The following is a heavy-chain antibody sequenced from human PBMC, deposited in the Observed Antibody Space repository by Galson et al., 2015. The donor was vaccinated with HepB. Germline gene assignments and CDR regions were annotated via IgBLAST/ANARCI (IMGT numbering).Heavy chain of an antibody. CDR2: ISSSSSYI. D-gene: IGHD3-3*01. CDR3: AREIKQDYDLEEGYFDY. V-gene: IGHV3-21*01. J-gene: IGHJ4*02. CDR1: GFTFSSYS. Sequence: SLRLSCAASGFTFSSYSMNWVRQAPGKGLERVSSISSSSSYIYYADSVKGRFTISRDNAKNSLYLQMNSLRAEDTAVYYCAREIKQDYDLEEGYFDYWGQGTLVTVSS.